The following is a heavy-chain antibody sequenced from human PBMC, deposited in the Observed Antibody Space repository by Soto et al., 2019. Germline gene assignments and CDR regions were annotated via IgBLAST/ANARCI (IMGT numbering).Heavy chain of an antibody. J-gene: IGHJ6*03. CDR1: GYTFTGYG. V-gene: IGHV1-18*01. CDR3: ARGGVVVVPAAKSYYYYYMDV. D-gene: IGHD2-2*01. CDR2: ISAYNGNT. Sequence: ASVKISCKASGYTFTGYGIGWVRQAPGQGLEWMGWISAYNGNTNYAQKLQGRVTMTTDTSTSTAYMELRSLRSDDTAVYYCARGGVVVVPAAKSYYYYYMDVWGKGTTVTVSS.